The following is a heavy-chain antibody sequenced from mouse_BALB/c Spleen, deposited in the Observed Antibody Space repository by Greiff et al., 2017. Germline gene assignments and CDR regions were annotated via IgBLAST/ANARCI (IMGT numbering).Heavy chain of an antibody. CDR2: IYPSDSYT. D-gene: IGHD1-1*01. Sequence: QVQLQQPGAELVRPGASVKLSCKASGYTFTSYWINWVKQRPGQGLEWIGNIYPSDSYTNYNQKFKDKATLTVDKSSSTAYMQLSSPTSEDSAVYYCTRFYYGSSYFDYWGQGTTLTVSS. V-gene: IGHV1-69*02. CDR3: TRFYYGSSYFDY. CDR1: GYTFTSYW. J-gene: IGHJ2*01.